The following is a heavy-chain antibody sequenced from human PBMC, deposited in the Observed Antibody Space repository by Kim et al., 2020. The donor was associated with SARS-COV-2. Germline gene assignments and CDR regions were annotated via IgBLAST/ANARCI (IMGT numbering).Heavy chain of an antibody. CDR1: GLTFTGYW. CDR2: ISPSGDGT. Sequence: ASVKVSCKTLGLTFTGYWVHWVRQAPGQGLEWMGVISPSGDGTAVAQKFQGRVTLTRDTSTNTLHLELTSLRSEDTAVYYCVRDNSAEDVSWWFDPWGQG. CDR3: VRDNSAEDVSWWFDP. V-gene: IGHV1-46*01. D-gene: IGHD6-13*01. J-gene: IGHJ5*02.